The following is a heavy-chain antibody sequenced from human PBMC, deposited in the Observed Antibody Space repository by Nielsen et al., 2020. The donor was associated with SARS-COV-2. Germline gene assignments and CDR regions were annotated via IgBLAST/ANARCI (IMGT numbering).Heavy chain of an antibody. V-gene: IGHV3-33*06. CDR2: IWYDGTNE. CDR3: AKDRGCSSTSCYSIDSYYYGMDV. J-gene: IGHJ6*02. CDR1: GFIFRTYG. D-gene: IGHD2-2*01. Sequence: GESLKISCAASGFIFRTYGMHWVRQAPGKGLEWVAVIWYDGTNEYYADSVKGRFTISRDNSKNTLYLQLNSLRAEDTAVYYCAKDRGCSSTSCYSIDSYYYGMDVWGQGTTVTVSS.